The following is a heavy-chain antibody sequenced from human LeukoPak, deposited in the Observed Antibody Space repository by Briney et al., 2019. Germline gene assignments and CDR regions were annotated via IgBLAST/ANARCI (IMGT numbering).Heavy chain of an antibody. CDR3: ASGPGIESGRIAAQSDAGY. Sequence: GRSLRLSCAASGFTFSSYAMHWVRQAPGKGLGWVAVISYDGSNKYYADSVKGRFTISRDNSKNTLYLQMNSLRAEDTAVYYCASGPGIESGRIAAQSDAGYWGQETLVTVSS. J-gene: IGHJ4*02. CDR2: ISYDGSNK. V-gene: IGHV3-30-3*01. D-gene: IGHD6-6*01. CDR1: GFTFSSYA.